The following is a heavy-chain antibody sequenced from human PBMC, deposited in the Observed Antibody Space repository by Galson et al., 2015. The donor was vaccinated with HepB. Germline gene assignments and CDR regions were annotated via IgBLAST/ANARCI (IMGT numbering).Heavy chain of an antibody. V-gene: IGHV3-48*01. CDR3: ARNPASYDYFNMDV. CDR2: ISAGSTTV. J-gene: IGHJ6*02. Sequence: SLRLSCAASGVTIPSYSMNWVRKAPGKGLEWLAYISAGSTTVYYAASVRGRFTISRDNAKNFLYLHMNSLRGEDTAVYYCARNPASYDYFNMDVRGHGTTVPVSS. CDR1: GVTIPSYS.